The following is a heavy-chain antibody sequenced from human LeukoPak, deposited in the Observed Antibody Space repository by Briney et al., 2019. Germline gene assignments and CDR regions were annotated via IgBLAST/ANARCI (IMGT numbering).Heavy chain of an antibody. CDR3: ARVNDSSSWQPYYFDY. CDR2: ISSSSSYI. D-gene: IGHD6-13*01. CDR1: GFTFSSYS. V-gene: IGHV3-21*01. J-gene: IGHJ4*02. Sequence: GGSLRLSCVASGFTFSSYSVNWVRQAPGKGLEWVSCISSSSSYIYYADSVKGRFTISRDNAKNSLYLQMNSLRAEDTAVYYCARVNDSSSWQPYYFDYWGQGTLVTVSS.